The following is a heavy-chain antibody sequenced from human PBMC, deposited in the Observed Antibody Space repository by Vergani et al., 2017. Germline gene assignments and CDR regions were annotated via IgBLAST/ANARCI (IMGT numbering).Heavy chain of an antibody. D-gene: IGHD1-26*01. V-gene: IGHV1-69*09. J-gene: IGHJ3*02. CDR2: IIPILDIS. CDR1: GGTFNSYT. CDR3: ARVPSAIVGATFAFDI. Sequence: QVQLVQSGAEVKKPGSSVKVSCKAFGGTFNSYTISWVRQAPGQGLEWMGRIIPILDISNYAQKFQGRVTITADKYTSTAYMELSSLRSEDTAVYYCARVPSAIVGATFAFDIWGQGTVVTVSS.